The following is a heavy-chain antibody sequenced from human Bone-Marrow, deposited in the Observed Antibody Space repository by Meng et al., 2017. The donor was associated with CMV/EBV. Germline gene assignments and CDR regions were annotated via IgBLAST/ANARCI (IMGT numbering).Heavy chain of an antibody. CDR1: GFTFSSYW. Sequence: GESLKISCAASGFTFSSYWMHWVRQAPGKGLVWVSRINSDGSSTSYADSVKGRFTISRDNAKNTLYLQMNSLRAEDTAVYYCARYRLGGGSSSLSFHYYGMDVWGQGTTVTVSS. CDR3: ARYRLGGGSSSLSFHYYGMDV. V-gene: IGHV3-74*01. CDR2: INSDGSST. D-gene: IGHD6-6*01. J-gene: IGHJ6*02.